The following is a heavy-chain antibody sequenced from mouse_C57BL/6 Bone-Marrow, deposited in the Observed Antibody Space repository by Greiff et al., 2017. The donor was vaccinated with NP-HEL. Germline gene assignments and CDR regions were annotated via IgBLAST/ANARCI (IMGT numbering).Heavy chain of an antibody. J-gene: IGHJ4*01. D-gene: IGHD2-1*01. CDR2: IDPSDSYT. V-gene: IGHV1-69*01. CDR3: ARDYYGNYHYYAMDY. CDR1: GYTFTSYW. Sequence: QVQLQQPGAELVMPGASVKLSCKASGYTFTSYWMHWVKQRPGQGLEWIGEIDPSDSYTNYNQKFKGKSTLTVDKSSSTAYMQRSSLTSEDSAVYYCARDYYGNYHYYAMDYWGQGTSVTVSS.